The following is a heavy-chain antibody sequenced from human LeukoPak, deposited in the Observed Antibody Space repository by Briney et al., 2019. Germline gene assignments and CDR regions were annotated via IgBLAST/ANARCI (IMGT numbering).Heavy chain of an antibody. J-gene: IGHJ4*02. V-gene: IGHV4-59*01. CDR2: IYYSGST. CDR3: ARAGTYYYDSSGLGLLDY. CDR1: GGSISSYY. D-gene: IGHD3-22*01. Sequence: SETLSLTCTVSGGSISSYYWSWIRQPPGKGLEWIGYIYYSGSTNYNPSLKSRVTISVDTSKNQFSLKLSSVTAADTAVYYCARAGTYYYDSSGLGLLDYWGQGTLVTVSS.